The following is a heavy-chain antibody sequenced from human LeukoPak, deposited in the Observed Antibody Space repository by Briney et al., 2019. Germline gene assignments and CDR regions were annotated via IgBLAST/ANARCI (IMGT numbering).Heavy chain of an antibody. V-gene: IGHV3-30*03. Sequence: PGGSLRLSCAASGFTFSSYGMHWVRQAPGKGLEWVAVISYDGSNKYYADSVKGRFTISRDNSKNTLYLQMNSLRAEDTAVYYCASSVVTEYYFDYWGQGTLVTVSS. CDR1: GFTFSSYG. J-gene: IGHJ4*02. CDR3: ASSVVTEYYFDY. D-gene: IGHD2-21*02. CDR2: ISYDGSNK.